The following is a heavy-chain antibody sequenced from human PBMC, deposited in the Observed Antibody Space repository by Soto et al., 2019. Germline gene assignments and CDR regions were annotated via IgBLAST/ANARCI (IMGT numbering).Heavy chain of an antibody. D-gene: IGHD1-1*01. CDR2: ISYDGSNK. CDR1: GFTFSSYG. CDR3: AKDERPELEPRYYYYGMDV. J-gene: IGHJ6*02. Sequence: GGSLRLSCAASGFTFSSYGMHWVRQAPGKGLEWVAVISYDGSNKYYADSVKGRFTISRDNSKNTLYLQMNSLRAEDTAVYYCAKDERPELEPRYYYYGMDVRGQGTTVTVSS. V-gene: IGHV3-30*18.